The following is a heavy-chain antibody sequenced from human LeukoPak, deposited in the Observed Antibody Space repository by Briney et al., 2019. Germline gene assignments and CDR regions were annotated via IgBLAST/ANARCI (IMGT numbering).Heavy chain of an antibody. D-gene: IGHD5-24*01. CDR2: VSHDGIQT. CDR1: GFTFSNYA. CDR3: ARDGGGGYNQIDF. Sequence: PGGSLRLSCAASGFTFSNYAMHWVRQGLVKGLESMAVVSHDGIQTYYADSGKGRFTISRDNSKSTLFLQMNSLRAEDTAVYYCARDGGGGYNQIDFWGQGTLVTVSS. V-gene: IGHV3-30-3*01. J-gene: IGHJ4*02.